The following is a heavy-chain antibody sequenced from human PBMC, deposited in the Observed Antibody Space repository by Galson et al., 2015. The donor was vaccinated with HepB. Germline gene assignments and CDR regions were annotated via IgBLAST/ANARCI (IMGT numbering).Heavy chain of an antibody. CDR2: IRYDGSNK. V-gene: IGHV3-30*02. CDR1: GFTVSSNY. CDR3: ARESYYYDSSGYQPDAFDI. J-gene: IGHJ3*02. Sequence: SLRLSCAASGFTVSSNYMSWVRQAPGKGLEWVAFIRYDGSNKYYADSVKGRFTISRDNSKNTLYLQMNSLRAEDTAVYYCARESYYYDSSGYQPDAFDIWGQGTMVTVSS. D-gene: IGHD3-22*01.